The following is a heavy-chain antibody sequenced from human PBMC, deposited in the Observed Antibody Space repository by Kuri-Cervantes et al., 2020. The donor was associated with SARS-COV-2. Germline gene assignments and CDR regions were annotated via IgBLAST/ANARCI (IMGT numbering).Heavy chain of an antibody. CDR1: GGSFSGYY. Sequence: SETLSLTCAVYGGSFSGYYWSWIRQPPGKGLEWIGEINHSGSTNYNPSLKSRVTISQDTSKNQFSLKLTSVTAADTAVYYCASPPPHYDILTGYSYYYGMDVWGQGTTVTVSS. J-gene: IGHJ6*02. V-gene: IGHV4-34*01. CDR3: ASPPPHYDILTGYSYYYGMDV. CDR2: INHSGST. D-gene: IGHD3-9*01.